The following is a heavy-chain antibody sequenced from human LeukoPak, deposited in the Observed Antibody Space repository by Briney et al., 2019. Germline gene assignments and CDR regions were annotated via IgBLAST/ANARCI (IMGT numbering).Heavy chain of an antibody. J-gene: IGHJ6*02. V-gene: IGHV3-9*01. CDR1: GFTFDDYA. Sequence: GGSLRLSCAASGFTFDDYAMHWVRQAPGKGLEWVSGISWNSGGIGYADSVKGRFTISRDNAKNSLYLQMNSLRAEDTALYYCAKDIGNYLYYGMDVWGQGTTVTVSS. CDR2: ISWNSGGI. D-gene: IGHD1-26*01. CDR3: AKDIGNYLYYGMDV.